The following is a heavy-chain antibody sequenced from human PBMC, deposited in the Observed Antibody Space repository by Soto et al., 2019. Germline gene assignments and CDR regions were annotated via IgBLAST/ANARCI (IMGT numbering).Heavy chain of an antibody. CDR3: ASRVVRAAIGY. J-gene: IGHJ4*02. CDR2: INHSGST. Sequence: QVQLQVWGAGLLKPSETLSLTCAVYGGSFSGYYWTWIRQSPGKGLEWIGEINHSGSTNYNPSLKSRATISVDTYKNQVSLKLNSVTAADTAVYYCASRVVRAAIGYWGQGTLVTVSS. CDR1: GGSFSGYY. V-gene: IGHV4-34*01. D-gene: IGHD2-2*01.